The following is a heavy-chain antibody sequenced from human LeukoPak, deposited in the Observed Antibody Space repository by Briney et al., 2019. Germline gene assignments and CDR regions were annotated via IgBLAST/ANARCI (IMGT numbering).Heavy chain of an antibody. V-gene: IGHV3-21*01. Sequence: PGGSLRLSCAASGFTFSSYSMNWVRQAPGKGLEWVSSISSSSSYIYYADSVKGRFTIPRDNAKNSLYLQMNSLRAEDTAVYYCARDGGDYDILTGYGYWGQGTLVTVSS. CDR2: ISSSSSYI. CDR3: ARDGGDYDILTGYGY. J-gene: IGHJ4*02. D-gene: IGHD3-9*01. CDR1: GFTFSSYS.